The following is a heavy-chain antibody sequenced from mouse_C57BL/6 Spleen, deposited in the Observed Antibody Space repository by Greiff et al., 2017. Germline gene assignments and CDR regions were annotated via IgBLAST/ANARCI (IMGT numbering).Heavy chain of an antibody. CDR1: GYTFTSYW. J-gene: IGHJ3*01. V-gene: IGHV1-59*01. Sequence: VQLQQPGAELVRPGTSVKLSCKASGYTFTSYWMHWVKQRPGQGLEWIGVIDPSDSYTNYNQKFKGKATLTVDTSSSTAYMQLSSLTSEDSAVYYCARGEGAYWGQGTLVTV. CDR3: ARGEGAY. CDR2: IDPSDSYT.